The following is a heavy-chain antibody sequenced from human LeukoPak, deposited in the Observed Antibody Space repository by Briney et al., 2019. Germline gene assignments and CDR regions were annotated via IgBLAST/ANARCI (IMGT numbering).Heavy chain of an antibody. J-gene: IGHJ6*03. CDR1: GGTFSSYA. Sequence: VASVKVSCKASGGTFSSYAISWVRQAPGQGLEWMGGIIPIFGTANYAQKFQGRVTITTDESTSTAYMELSSLRSEDTAVYYCARGDAPDCSSTSCYPANYMDVWGKGTTVTVSS. CDR3: ARGDAPDCSSTSCYPANYMDV. D-gene: IGHD2-2*01. CDR2: IIPIFGTA. V-gene: IGHV1-69*05.